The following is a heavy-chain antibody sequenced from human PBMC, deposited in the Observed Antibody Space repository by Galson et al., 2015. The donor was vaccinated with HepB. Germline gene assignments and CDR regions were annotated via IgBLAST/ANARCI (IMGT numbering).Heavy chain of an antibody. J-gene: IGHJ4*02. CDR3: ADNYGDSSTLFPFDY. V-gene: IGHV3-23*01. CDR2: ISGSGGST. Sequence: SLRLSCAASGFTFSSYAMSWVRQAPGKGLEWVSAISGSGGSTYYADSVKGRFTISRDNSKNTLYLQMNSLRAEDTAVYYCADNYGDSSTLFPFDYWGQGTLVTVSS. D-gene: IGHD4-17*01. CDR1: GFTFSSYA.